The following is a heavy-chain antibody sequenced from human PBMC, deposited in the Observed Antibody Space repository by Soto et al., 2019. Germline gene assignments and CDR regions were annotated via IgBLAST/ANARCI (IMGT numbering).Heavy chain of an antibody. CDR2: INHSGST. CDR3: ARGVQDCTNGVCPPYNWFDP. D-gene: IGHD2-8*01. CDR1: GGSFSGYY. V-gene: IGHV4-34*01. Sequence: QVQLQQWGAGLLKPSETLSLTCAVYGGSFSGYYWSWIRQPPGKGLEWIGEINHSGSTNYNPSLKSRVTISVDTSKNQFSLKLSSVTAADTAVYYCARGVQDCTNGVCPPYNWFDPWGQGTLVTVSS. J-gene: IGHJ5*02.